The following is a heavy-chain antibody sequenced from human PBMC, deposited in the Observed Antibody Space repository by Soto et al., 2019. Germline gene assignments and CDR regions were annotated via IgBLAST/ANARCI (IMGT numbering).Heavy chain of an antibody. Sequence: GGSLRLSCAASGFTFSSYSMNWVRQAPGKGLEWVSSISSSSSYIYYADSVKGRFTISRDNAKNSLYLQMNSLRAEDTAVYYCARTTSIAARPEAFDIWGQGTMVTVSS. J-gene: IGHJ3*02. CDR3: ARTTSIAARPEAFDI. CDR1: GFTFSSYS. V-gene: IGHV3-21*01. D-gene: IGHD6-6*01. CDR2: ISSSSSYI.